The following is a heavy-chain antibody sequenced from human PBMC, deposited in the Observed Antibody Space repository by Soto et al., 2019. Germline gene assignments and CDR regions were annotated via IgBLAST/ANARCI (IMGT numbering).Heavy chain of an antibody. CDR3: ATDILYIWGSYRSFDY. D-gene: IGHD3-16*02. Sequence: ASVKVSCKVSGYTLTELSMHWVRQAPGKGLEWMGGFDPEDGETIYAQKFQGRVTMTEDTSTDTAYMELSSLRSEDTAVYYCATDILYIWGSYRSFDYWGQGTLVTVSS. CDR1: GYTLTELS. J-gene: IGHJ4*02. CDR2: FDPEDGET. V-gene: IGHV1-24*01.